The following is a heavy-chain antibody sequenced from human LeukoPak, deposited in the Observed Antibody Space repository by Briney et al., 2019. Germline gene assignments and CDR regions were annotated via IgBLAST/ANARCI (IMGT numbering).Heavy chain of an antibody. CDR2: ISYIGST. V-gene: IGHV4-59*11. CDR1: DDSFSSHY. J-gene: IGHJ3*02. CDR3: ARDLVTVTKGFDI. Sequence: SETLSLTCAVSDDSFSSHYWTWIRQPPGRGLEWIGYISYIGSTNYNPSLKSRVTISIDTSKNQFSLRLSSVTAADAAAYYCARDLVTVTKGFDIWGQGTMVSVSS. D-gene: IGHD4-17*01.